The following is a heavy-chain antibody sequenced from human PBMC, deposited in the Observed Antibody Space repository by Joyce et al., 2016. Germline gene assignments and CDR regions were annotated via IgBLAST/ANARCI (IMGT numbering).Heavy chain of an antibody. CDR2: IYPEDSDI. V-gene: IGHV5-51*01. J-gene: IGHJ4*02. Sequence: EVLLGQSGAEVKKPGDSLKISCKGSGYSFTTYWIGWVRQMPGKGLEWMGIIYPEDSDIRYSPSFQGQGTSSVDRSMNTAYLPGSGLKSSDTAIYYCARRETVAGHHYVDVWGLGTLVTVSS. CDR1: GYSFTTYW. D-gene: IGHD6-19*01. CDR3: ARRETVAGHHYVDV.